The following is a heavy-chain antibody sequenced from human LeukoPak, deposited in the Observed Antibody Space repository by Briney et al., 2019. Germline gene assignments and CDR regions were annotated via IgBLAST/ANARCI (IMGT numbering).Heavy chain of an antibody. Sequence: GGSLRLSCAASGFTFSSYSMNWVRQAPGKGLEWVPYISSSSSTIYYADSVKGRFTISRDNAKNSLYLHIDSLRAEDTAVFYCVRGAYYFYGMDVWGQGTSVTASS. J-gene: IGHJ6*02. D-gene: IGHD3-16*01. CDR2: ISSSSSTI. CDR1: GFTFSSYS. CDR3: VRGAYYFYGMDV. V-gene: IGHV3-48*01.